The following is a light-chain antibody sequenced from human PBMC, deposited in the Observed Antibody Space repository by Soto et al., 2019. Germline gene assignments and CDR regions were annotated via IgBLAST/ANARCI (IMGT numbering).Light chain of an antibody. Sequence: QSVLTQPASVSASPGQSITISCTGTSSDVGGYYSVSWYQQHPGKAPKLMIYDVTNRPSGVSNRFSGSKSGNTASLTISGLQAEDEADYYCSSYTSSSTDVFGTGTKLTVL. CDR2: DVT. V-gene: IGLV2-14*01. CDR1: SSDVGGYYS. J-gene: IGLJ1*01. CDR3: SSYTSSSTDV.